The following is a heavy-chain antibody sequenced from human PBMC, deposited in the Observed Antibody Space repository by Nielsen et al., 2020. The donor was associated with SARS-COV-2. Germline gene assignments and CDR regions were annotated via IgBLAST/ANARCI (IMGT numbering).Heavy chain of an antibody. D-gene: IGHD3-9*01. Sequence: ASVKVSCKASGYTFTSYGISWVRQAPGQGLEWMGWISAYSGNTNYAQKLQGRVTMTTDTSTSTAYMELRSLRSDDTAVYYCARDTEELIRYFSPEYYFDYWGQGTLVTVSS. V-gene: IGHV1-18*01. CDR3: ARDTEELIRYFSPEYYFDY. CDR2: ISAYSGNT. J-gene: IGHJ4*02. CDR1: GYTFTSYG.